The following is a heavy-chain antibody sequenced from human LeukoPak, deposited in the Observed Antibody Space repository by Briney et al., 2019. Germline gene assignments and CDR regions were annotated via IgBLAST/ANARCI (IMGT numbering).Heavy chain of an antibody. D-gene: IGHD3-3*01. Sequence: PSETLSLTCTVSGYSISSGYYWGWIRQPPGKGLEWIGSIYHSGSTYYNPSLKSRVTISVDTSKNQFSLKLSSVTAADTAVYYCARGRWRFGYYFDYWGQGTLVTVSS. CDR1: GYSISSGYY. CDR2: IYHSGST. CDR3: ARGRWRFGYYFDY. J-gene: IGHJ4*02. V-gene: IGHV4-38-2*02.